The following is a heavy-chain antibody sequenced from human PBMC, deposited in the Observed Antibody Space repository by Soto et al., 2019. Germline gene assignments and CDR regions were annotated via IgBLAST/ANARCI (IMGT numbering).Heavy chain of an antibody. Sequence: QVQLVQSGAEVKKPGASVKVSCKASGYTFTSYDINWVRQATGQGLEYLGWMNPNRGHTGYVQKFQGKVTMTRDNSITTAYMELSSLRSEDSAVYFCARGIKYGAYSRWFDPWGQGTLVTVSS. CDR2: MNPNRGHT. V-gene: IGHV1-8*01. D-gene: IGHD4-17*01. CDR1: GYTFTSYD. J-gene: IGHJ5*02. CDR3: ARGIKYGAYSRWFDP.